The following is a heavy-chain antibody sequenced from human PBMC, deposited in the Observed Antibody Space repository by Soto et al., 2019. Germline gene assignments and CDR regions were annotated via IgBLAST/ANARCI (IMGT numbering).Heavy chain of an antibody. CDR3: AREYSYSYPA. CDR1: GFTFSDHY. Sequence: PGGSLRLSCAASGFTFSDHYMDWVRQAPGKRLEWVGRARNKVSGYTTAYAASVKGRFTISRDDSKNTVYLQMSSLRAEDTAMYYCAREYSYSYPAWGQGTLVTVSS. D-gene: IGHD2-21*01. V-gene: IGHV3-72*01. CDR2: ARNKVSGYTT. J-gene: IGHJ1*01.